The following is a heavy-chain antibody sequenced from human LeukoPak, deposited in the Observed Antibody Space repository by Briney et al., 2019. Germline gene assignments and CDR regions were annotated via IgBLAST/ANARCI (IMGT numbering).Heavy chain of an antibody. CDR1: GGSISSYY. Sequence: PSETLSLTCTVSGGSISSYYWSWIRQPPGKGLEWIGYIYYSGSNNYNPSLKSRVTISVDTSKNQFSLKLSSVTAADTAVYYCARVPRSYYYYYCMDVWGKGTTVTVSS. CDR2: IYYSGSN. J-gene: IGHJ6*03. V-gene: IGHV4-59*01. CDR3: ARVPRSYYYYYCMDV.